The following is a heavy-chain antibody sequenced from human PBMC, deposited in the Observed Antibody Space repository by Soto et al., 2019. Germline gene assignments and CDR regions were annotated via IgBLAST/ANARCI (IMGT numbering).Heavy chain of an antibody. J-gene: IGHJ4*02. CDR3: ARGSGSSLFWY. V-gene: IGHV4-34*01. CDR1: DGSFSVYY. D-gene: IGHD1-26*01. Sequence: PSETLAVTCAFYDGSFSVYYWSWIRQPPGKGLDWIGEINHSGSTNYNPSLKSRVTISVDTSKNQFSLKLSSVTAADTAVYYCARGSGSSLFWYWGQGTLVTVSS. CDR2: INHSGST.